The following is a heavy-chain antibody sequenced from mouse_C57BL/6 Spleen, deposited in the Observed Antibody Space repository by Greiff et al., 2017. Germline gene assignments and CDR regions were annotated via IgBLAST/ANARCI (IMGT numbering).Heavy chain of an antibody. V-gene: IGHV1-55*01. J-gene: IGHJ4*01. D-gene: IGHD1-1*01. CDR3: ARREFITTVVATWDYAMDY. CDR1: GYTFTSYW. Sequence: QVQLQQPGAELVKPGASVKMSCKASGYTFTSYWITWVKQRPGQGLEWIGDIYPGSGSTNYNEKFKSKATLTVDTSSSTAYMQLSSLTSEDSAVYYCARREFITTVVATWDYAMDYWGQGTSVTVSS. CDR2: IYPGSGST.